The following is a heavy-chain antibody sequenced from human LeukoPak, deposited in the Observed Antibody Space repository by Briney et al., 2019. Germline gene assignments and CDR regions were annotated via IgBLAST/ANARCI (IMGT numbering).Heavy chain of an antibody. J-gene: IGHJ4*02. CDR3: ANGLKPYYFDY. Sequence: GESLKISCKGSGCRFTTYWIGWVRQMPGKGLEWMGIIYPGDSDTRYSPSFQGQVTIPADKSISTAYLQWSSLKASDTAMYYCANGLKPYYFDYWGQGALVTVSS. CDR1: GCRFTTYW. D-gene: IGHD3-16*01. CDR2: IYPGDSDT. V-gene: IGHV5-51*01.